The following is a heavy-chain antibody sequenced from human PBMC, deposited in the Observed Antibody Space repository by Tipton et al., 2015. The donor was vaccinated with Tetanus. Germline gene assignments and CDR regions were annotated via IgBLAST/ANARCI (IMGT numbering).Heavy chain of an antibody. CDR2: IYYSGST. CDR1: GGSISSSSYY. V-gene: IGHV4-39*01. J-gene: IGHJ4*02. D-gene: IGHD6-13*01. Sequence: LRLSCTVSGGSISSSSYYWGWIRQPPGKGLEWIGSIYYSGSTYYNPSLKSRVTISVDTSKNQFSLKLSSVTAADTAVYYCAVIAAAGTRYDYWGQGTLVTVSS. CDR3: AVIAAAGTRYDY.